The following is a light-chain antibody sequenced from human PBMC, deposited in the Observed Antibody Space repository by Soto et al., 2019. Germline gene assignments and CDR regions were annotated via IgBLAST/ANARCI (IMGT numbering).Light chain of an antibody. V-gene: IGKV1-39*01. CDR1: QSITTY. Sequence: DIQMTQSPSSLSASVGDRVTITCRASQSITTYLNWFQQKPGKAPNLLIYAASSLHSGVPSRFDGSGSGTDFTLTISSLQPEDAATYFCQQSYSTLLTFGGGTKVEIK. J-gene: IGKJ4*01. CDR2: AAS. CDR3: QQSYSTLLT.